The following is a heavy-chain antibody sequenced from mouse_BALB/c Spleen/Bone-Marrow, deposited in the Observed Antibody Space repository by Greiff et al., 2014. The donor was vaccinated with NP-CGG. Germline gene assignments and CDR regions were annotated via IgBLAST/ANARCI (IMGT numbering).Heavy chain of an antibody. CDR2: IYPGSGNT. J-gene: IGHJ3*01. V-gene: IGHV1-77*01. D-gene: IGHD2-10*02. CDR1: GYTFTDYY. CDR3: ARREYGNGGFAY. Sequence: VQLQQSGAELARPGASVKLSCKASGYTFTDYYINWVKQRTGRGLEWIGEIYPGSGNTYYNEKFKGKATLTADKSSSTAYMQLSSLTSEDSAVYFCARREYGNGGFAYWGQGTLVTVSA.